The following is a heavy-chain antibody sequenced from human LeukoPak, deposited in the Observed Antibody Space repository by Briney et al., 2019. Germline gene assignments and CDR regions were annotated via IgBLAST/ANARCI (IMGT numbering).Heavy chain of an antibody. Sequence: GESLEISCKGSGYIFSDYWIGWVRQMPGKGLEWMAVIYPGDSRTRYNPSFQGQVTISVDKSINTAYLKWSSLKASDTALYYCACRMFASNWFQPWGQGTLVTVSS. D-gene: IGHD3-10*02. CDR3: ACRMFASNWFQP. CDR1: GYIFSDYW. CDR2: IYPGDSRT. J-gene: IGHJ5*02. V-gene: IGHV5-51*01.